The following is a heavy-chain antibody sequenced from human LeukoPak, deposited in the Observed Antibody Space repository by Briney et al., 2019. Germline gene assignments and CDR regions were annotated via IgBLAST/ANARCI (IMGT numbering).Heavy chain of an antibody. J-gene: IGHJ4*02. V-gene: IGHV3-66*01. CDR1: EFSVGSNY. CDR3: ARSRSRYDFWSGQDDY. CDR2: IYSGGST. D-gene: IGHD3-3*01. Sequence: GGSLRLSCAASEFSVGSNYMTWVRQAPGKGLEWVSLIYSGGSTYYADSVKGRFTISRDNSKNTLYLQMNSLRAEDTAVYYCARSRSRYDFWSGQDDYWGQGTLVTVSS.